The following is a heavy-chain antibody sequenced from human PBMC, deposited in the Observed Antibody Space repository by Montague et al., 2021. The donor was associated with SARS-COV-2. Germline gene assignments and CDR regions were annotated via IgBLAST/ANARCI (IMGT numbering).Heavy chain of an antibody. Sequence: SETLSLTCAVYGGSFSGYYWSWIRQPPGEGLEWIGEINHSGSTNYNPSLKSRVTISVDTSKNQFSLKLSSVTAADTAVYYCASVYTVTYYFDYWGRGTLVTVSS. CDR2: INHSGST. CDR3: ASVYTVTYYFDY. V-gene: IGHV4-34*01. D-gene: IGHD4-17*01. J-gene: IGHJ4*02. CDR1: GGSFSGYY.